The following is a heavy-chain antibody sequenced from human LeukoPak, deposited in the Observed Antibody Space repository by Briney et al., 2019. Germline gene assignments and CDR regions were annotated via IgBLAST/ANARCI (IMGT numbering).Heavy chain of an antibody. J-gene: IGHJ5*02. Sequence: PGGSLRLSCAASGFTFSSYSMNWVRQAPGKGLKWVSVISGSGDNTYYADSVKGRFTISRDNFKNTLYLQMNSLRAEDTALYYCTKRPSTDGYNSWGQGTLVTVSS. V-gene: IGHV3-23*01. CDR1: GFTFSSYS. D-gene: IGHD5-24*01. CDR3: TKRPSTDGYNS. CDR2: ISGSGDNT.